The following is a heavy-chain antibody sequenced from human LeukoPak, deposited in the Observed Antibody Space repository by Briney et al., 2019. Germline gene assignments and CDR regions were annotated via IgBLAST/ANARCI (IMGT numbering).Heavy chain of an antibody. D-gene: IGHD6-13*01. CDR3: ARERSSSWSPFHS. Sequence: PGGSLRLSCEASGFTFSSYWMYWVRQAPGKGLEWVAGLNWNGASTGYADSVKGRFTISRDNAKNSLYLQMNSLRAEDTALYYCARERSSSWSPFHSWGQGTLVTVSS. V-gene: IGHV3-20*04. CDR1: GFTFSSYW. CDR2: LNWNGAST. J-gene: IGHJ4*02.